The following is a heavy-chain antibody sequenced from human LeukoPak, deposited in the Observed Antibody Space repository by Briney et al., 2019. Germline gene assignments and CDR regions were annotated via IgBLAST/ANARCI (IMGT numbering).Heavy chain of an antibody. J-gene: IGHJ4*02. CDR3: AKDQGYYFDY. Sequence: PGGSLRLSCAASGFTFSSYSMNWVRQAPGKGLEWVSSISSSSSYIYYADSVKGRFTISRDNSKNTLYLQMNSLRAEDTAVYYCAKDQGYYFDYWGQGTLVTVSS. CDR2: ISSSSSYI. V-gene: IGHV3-21*01. CDR1: GFTFSSYS.